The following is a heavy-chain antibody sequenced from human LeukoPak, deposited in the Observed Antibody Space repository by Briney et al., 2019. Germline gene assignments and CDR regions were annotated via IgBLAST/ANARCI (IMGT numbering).Heavy chain of an antibody. D-gene: IGHD6-13*01. CDR3: ARIEGQQLSFGY. Sequence: SVKVSCKASGGTFSSYAISWVRQAPGQGLEWMGRIIPILGIANYAQKFQGRVTITADKSTSTAYMELSSLRSEDTAVYYCARIEGQQLSFGYWGQGTLVTVSS. V-gene: IGHV1-69*04. CDR1: GGTFSSYA. CDR2: IIPILGIA. J-gene: IGHJ4*02.